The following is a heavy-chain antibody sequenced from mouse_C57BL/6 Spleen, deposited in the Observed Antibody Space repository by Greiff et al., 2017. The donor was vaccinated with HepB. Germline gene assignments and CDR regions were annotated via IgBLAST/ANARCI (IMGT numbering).Heavy chain of an antibody. V-gene: IGHV5-6*01. CDR1: GFTFSSYG. J-gene: IGHJ4*01. D-gene: IGHD2-4*01. CDR2: ISSGGSYT. Sequence: VQLKESGGDLVKPGGSLKLSCAASGFTFSSYGMSWVRQTPDKRLEWVATISSGGSYTYYPDSLKGRFTISRDNAKNTLYLQMSSLKSEDTAMYYCARGGYYYDYDWDAMDYWGQGTSVTVSS. CDR3: ARGGYYYDYDWDAMDY.